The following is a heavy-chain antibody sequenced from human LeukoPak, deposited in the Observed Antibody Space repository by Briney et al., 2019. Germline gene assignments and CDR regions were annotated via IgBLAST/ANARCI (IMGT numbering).Heavy chain of an antibody. Sequence: GGSLRLSCAASGFTSSSYAMSWVRQAPGKGLEWVSAISGSGGSTYYADSVKGRFTISRDNSKNTLYLQMNSLRAEDTAVYYCAKDPTNKLTGNYFDYWGQGTLVTVSS. D-gene: IGHD7-27*01. J-gene: IGHJ4*02. CDR2: ISGSGGST. CDR3: AKDPTNKLTGNYFDY. CDR1: GFTSSSYA. V-gene: IGHV3-23*01.